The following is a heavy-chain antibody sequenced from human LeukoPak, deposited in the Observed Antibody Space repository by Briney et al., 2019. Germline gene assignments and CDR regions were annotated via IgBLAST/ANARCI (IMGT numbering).Heavy chain of an antibody. V-gene: IGHV3-23*01. CDR3: AKGGLRYFDWLSPSAPYGMDV. CDR1: ASTSSSYA. D-gene: IGHD3-9*01. CDR2: ISVSFAST. Sequence: AGASLRLACAAAASTSSSYAISWVRHAPGNWRGCVSSISVSFASTYYTHSGKGRFTISRDNSKDTMYMQMSSLRAEDTAVYYCAKGGLRYFDWLSPSAPYGMDVWGQGTTVTVYS. J-gene: IGHJ6*02.